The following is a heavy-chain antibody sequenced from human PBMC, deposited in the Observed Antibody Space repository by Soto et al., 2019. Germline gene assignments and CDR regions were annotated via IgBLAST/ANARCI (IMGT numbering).Heavy chain of an antibody. D-gene: IGHD5-12*01. CDR2: ISAYNGNT. J-gene: IGHJ4*02. CDR3: ARLRRGYSGYEAEFDY. CDR1: GYTFTSYG. V-gene: IGHV1-18*01. Sequence: QVQLVQSGAEVKKPGASVKVSCKASGYTFTSYGISWVRQAPGQGLEWMGWISAYNGNTNYAQKLQGRVTMTTDTSTSTAYRELRSLRSDDTAVYYCARLRRGYSGYEAEFDYWGQGTLVTVSS.